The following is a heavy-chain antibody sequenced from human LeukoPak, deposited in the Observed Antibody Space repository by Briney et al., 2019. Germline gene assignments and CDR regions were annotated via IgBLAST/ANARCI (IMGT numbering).Heavy chain of an antibody. CDR3: TRVLRYCSGGSCYDLDY. V-gene: IGHV3-48*02. D-gene: IGHD2-15*01. Sequence: PGGSLRLSCAASGXTFSSYSMNWVRQAPGKGLEWVSYISSSSSTIFYADSVKGRFTISRDNAKNSLYLQMNSLRDEDTAVYYCTRVLRYCSGGSCYDLDYWGQGTLVTVSS. CDR1: GXTFSSYS. J-gene: IGHJ4*02. CDR2: ISSSSSTI.